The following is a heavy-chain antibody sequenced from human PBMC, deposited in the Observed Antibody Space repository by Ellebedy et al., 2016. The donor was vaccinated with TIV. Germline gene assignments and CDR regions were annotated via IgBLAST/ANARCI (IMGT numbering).Heavy chain of an antibody. V-gene: IGHV1-2*02. CDR2: INPNSGGT. J-gene: IGHJ4*02. CDR1: GYTFTGYY. CDR3: ARVDGWLRLEAFFDY. Sequence: AASVKVSCKASGYTFTGYYMHWVRQAPGQGLEWMGWINPNSGGTNYAQKFQGRVTMTRDTSISTAYMELSRLRSDDTAVYYCARVDGWLRLEAFFDYWGQGTLVTVSS. D-gene: IGHD5-12*01.